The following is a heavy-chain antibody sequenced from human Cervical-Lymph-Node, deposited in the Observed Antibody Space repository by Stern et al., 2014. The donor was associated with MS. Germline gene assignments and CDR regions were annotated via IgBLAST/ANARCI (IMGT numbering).Heavy chain of an antibody. CDR2: VSYDGTQR. CDR1: GFNFRTYA. D-gene: IGHD3-10*01. CDR3: ARGGRGVGLEY. Sequence: QLVQSGGGVVQPGRSLSLSCVASGFNFRTYAMHWVRQAPGKGLEWVAFVSYDGTQRNSTDSVKARFTISRDNSKNTLYLHMNSLRDEDTAVYFCARGGRGVGLEYWGQGALVTVSS. V-gene: IGHV3-30-3*01. J-gene: IGHJ4*02.